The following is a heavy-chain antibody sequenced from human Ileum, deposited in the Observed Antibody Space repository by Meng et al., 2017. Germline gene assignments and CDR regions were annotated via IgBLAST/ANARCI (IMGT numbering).Heavy chain of an antibody. CDR1: GDSLTSVNTQ. V-gene: IGHV4-30-4*01. D-gene: IGHD5-18*01. Sequence: QVQLQESGPGLVKPSQTLYLTCTVSGDSLTSVNTQWSWIRQSPGKGPEYIGYIYYDGNTYYNPSLKSRLIISIDTSRNEFSLRLNSVTAADTAVYYCAREFYVDTAMVIDSWGQGTLVTVSS. J-gene: IGHJ4*02. CDR2: IYYDGNT. CDR3: AREFYVDTAMVIDS.